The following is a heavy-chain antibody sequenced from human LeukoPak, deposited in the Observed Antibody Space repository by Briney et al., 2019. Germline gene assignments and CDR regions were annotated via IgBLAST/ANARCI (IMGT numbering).Heavy chain of an antibody. CDR1: GFTFSSYS. Sequence: PGGSLRLSCAASGFTFSSYSMNWVRQAPGKGLEWVSYISSSSSTIYYADSAKGRFTISRDNAKNSLYLQMNSLRAEDTAVYYCARMNADANYYDSSGYYHGVAYWGQGTLVTVSS. J-gene: IGHJ4*02. CDR3: ARMNADANYYDSSGYYHGVAY. D-gene: IGHD3-22*01. V-gene: IGHV3-48*01. CDR2: ISSSSSTI.